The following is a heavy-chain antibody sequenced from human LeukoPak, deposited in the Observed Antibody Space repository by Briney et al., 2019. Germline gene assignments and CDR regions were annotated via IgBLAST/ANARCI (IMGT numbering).Heavy chain of an antibody. CDR2: IIPILGIA. V-gene: IGHV1-69*04. Sequence: ASVKVSCKASGGTFSSYAISWLRQAPGQGLEWMGRIIPILGIANYAQKFQGRVTITADKSTSTAYMELSSLRSEDTAVYYCARYIAAAGTSPEGPLSDYWGQGTLVTVSS. CDR1: GGTFSSYA. CDR3: ARYIAAAGTSPEGPLSDY. D-gene: IGHD6-13*01. J-gene: IGHJ4*02.